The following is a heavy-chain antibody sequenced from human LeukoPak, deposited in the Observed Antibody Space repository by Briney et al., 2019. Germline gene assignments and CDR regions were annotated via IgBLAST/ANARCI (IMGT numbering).Heavy chain of an antibody. CDR3: AGSIAGRRGQGGGYYYYYYMDV. J-gene: IGHJ6*03. V-gene: IGHV4-4*07. CDR1: GGSISSYY. CDR2: IYTSGST. D-gene: IGHD6-6*01. Sequence: PSETLSLTCTVSGGSISSYYWSWIRQPAGKGLEWIGRIYTSGSTNYNPSLKSRVTISVDTSKNQFSLHVRYVTAAGTAVYYFAGSIAGRRGQGGGYYYYYYMDVWGKGPTVTVSS.